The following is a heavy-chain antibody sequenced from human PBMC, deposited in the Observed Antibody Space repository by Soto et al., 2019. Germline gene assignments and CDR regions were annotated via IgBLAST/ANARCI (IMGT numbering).Heavy chain of an antibody. Sequence: GGSLRLSCAASGFTFDDYAMHWVRHAPGKGLEWVSGISWNSGSIGYADSVKGQFTISRDDAKNSLFLQMNSLKIEDTAVYYCTSDSYSSITIVRFDYWGHGTLVTVPQ. J-gene: IGHJ4*01. CDR2: ISWNSGSI. CDR1: GFTFDDYA. D-gene: IGHD2-2*01. CDR3: TSDSYSSITIVRFDY. V-gene: IGHV3-9*01.